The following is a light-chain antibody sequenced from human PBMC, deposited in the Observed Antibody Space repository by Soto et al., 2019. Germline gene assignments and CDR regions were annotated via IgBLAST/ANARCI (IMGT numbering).Light chain of an antibody. V-gene: IGKV1-9*01. CDR1: QGISSY. CDR3: QQLNIYPLT. CDR2: AAS. Sequence: DIQLTQSPSFLSASVGDRVTITCRASQGISSYLAWYQQKPGRAPKLLIYAASTLQSGVPSRFSGSGSGTEFTLTISSLQPEDFATYYCQQLNIYPLTFVSGTKVGSK. J-gene: IGKJ3*01.